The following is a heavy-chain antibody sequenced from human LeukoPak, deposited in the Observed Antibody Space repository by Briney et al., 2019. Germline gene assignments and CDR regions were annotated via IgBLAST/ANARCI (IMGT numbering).Heavy chain of an antibody. CDR3: AKEGPYQLGDLDF. Sequence: ASVKVSCKASGYTFTAYSLLWVRQAPGQGLEWMGWMNPHSGGTIYAQKFQGRVTMTRDTSISTAYMELSGLRSDDTAVYYCAKEGPYQLGDLDFWGQGTLVTVSS. V-gene: IGHV1-2*02. CDR2: MNPHSGGT. D-gene: IGHD2-2*01. J-gene: IGHJ4*02. CDR1: GYTFTAYS.